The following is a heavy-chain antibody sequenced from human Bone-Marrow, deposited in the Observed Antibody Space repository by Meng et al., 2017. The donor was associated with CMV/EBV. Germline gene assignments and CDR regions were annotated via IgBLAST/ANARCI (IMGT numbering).Heavy chain of an antibody. Sequence: LRLSCSVSGGSINSGDYYWSWIREPPGKDLEWIGYIHYSGSTYYNPSLKSRVTTSVDTSKNQFSLILSSVTAADTAVYYCARATYYYDSTPFEIWGQGTMVTVSS. D-gene: IGHD3-22*01. CDR3: ARATYYYDSTPFEI. J-gene: IGHJ3*02. CDR2: IHYSGST. CDR1: GGSINSGDYY. V-gene: IGHV4-30-4*08.